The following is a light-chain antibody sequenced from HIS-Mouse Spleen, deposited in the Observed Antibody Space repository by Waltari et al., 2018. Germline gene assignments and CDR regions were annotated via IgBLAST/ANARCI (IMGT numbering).Light chain of an antibody. CDR3: SSYAGSNNLV. CDR2: EVS. CDR1: SSDVGGYNY. V-gene: IGLV2-8*01. J-gene: IGLJ2*01. Sequence: QSALTQPPSASGSPGLSVTISCTGTSSDVGGYNYVSWYQQHPGKAPKLMIYEVSKLPSGVPDRCSGSKAGNTGSLTVSGLQAEDEADYYCSSYAGSNNLVFGGGTKLTVL.